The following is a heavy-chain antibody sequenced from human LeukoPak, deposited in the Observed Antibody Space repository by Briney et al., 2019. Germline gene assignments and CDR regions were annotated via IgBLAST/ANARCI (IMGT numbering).Heavy chain of an antibody. CDR1: GGSISSYY. CDR3: ARHLSGSYSFDY. J-gene: IGHJ4*02. Sequence: SETLPLTCTVSGGSISSYYWSWVRQPPGKGLEWIGQIIYSGSTNYNPSLKSRVTLSLDTSKRHFSLKLNSVTAADTAVYYCARHLSGSYSFDYWGQGTLVTVSS. D-gene: IGHD1-26*01. V-gene: IGHV4-59*04. CDR2: IIYSGST.